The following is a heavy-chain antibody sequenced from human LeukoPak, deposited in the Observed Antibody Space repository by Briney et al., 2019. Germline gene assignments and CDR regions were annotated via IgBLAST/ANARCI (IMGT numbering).Heavy chain of an antibody. Sequence: SETLSLTCAVSGGSISSSNWWSWVRQPPGKGLEWIGEIYHSGSTNYNPSLKSRVTISVDKSKNQFSLKLSSVTAADTAVYYCARDPSYYDFWSGRNYYGMDVWGQGTTVTVS. V-gene: IGHV4-4*02. D-gene: IGHD3-3*01. J-gene: IGHJ6*02. CDR2: IYHSGST. CDR3: ARDPSYYDFWSGRNYYGMDV. CDR1: GGSISSSNW.